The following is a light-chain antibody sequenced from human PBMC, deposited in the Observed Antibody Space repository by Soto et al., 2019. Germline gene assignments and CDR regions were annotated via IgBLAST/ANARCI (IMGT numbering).Light chain of an antibody. J-gene: IGLJ3*02. Sequence: QSVLTQPPSVSGAPGQRVTISCTGTRSNIGAGYDVHWYQQIPGTAPKLLIYRNHDQPSGVPDRFSGSKSGTSASLTITGLQAEDEADYYCQSYDTSVSGARVFGGGTKVTVL. CDR1: RSNIGAGYD. CDR2: RNH. CDR3: QSYDTSVSGARV. V-gene: IGLV1-40*01.